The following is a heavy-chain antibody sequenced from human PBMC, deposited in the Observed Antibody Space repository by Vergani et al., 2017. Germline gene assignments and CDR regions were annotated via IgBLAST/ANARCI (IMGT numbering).Heavy chain of an antibody. J-gene: IGHJ3*02. CDR2: IILILGIA. D-gene: IGHD2-2*01. CDR3: ASHCSTSCYGAAFDI. CDR1: GGTFSSYT. Sequence: QVQLVQSGAEVKKPGSSVKVSCKASGGTFSSYTISWVRQAPGQGLEWMGRIILILGIANYAQKFQGRVTITADKSTSTAYMGLCSLRSEDTAVYYCASHCSTSCYGAAFDIWGQGTMVTVSS. V-gene: IGHV1-69*02.